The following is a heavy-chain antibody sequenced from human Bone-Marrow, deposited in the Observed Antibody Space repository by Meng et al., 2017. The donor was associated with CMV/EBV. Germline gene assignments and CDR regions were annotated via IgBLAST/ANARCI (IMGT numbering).Heavy chain of an antibody. V-gene: IGHV1-69*05. J-gene: IGHJ4*02. CDR2: IIPIFVPA. Sequence: SVKVSCKASGGTFSSYAISWVRQAPGQALEWMGGIIPIFVPANYAQKFQGRVTITTDESTSTAYMEPSRLRSVDTAGYYRARAESCGDFYFYYWGQGSPVSV. CDR3: ARAESCGDFYFYY. D-gene: IGHD2-21*01. CDR1: GGTFSSYA.